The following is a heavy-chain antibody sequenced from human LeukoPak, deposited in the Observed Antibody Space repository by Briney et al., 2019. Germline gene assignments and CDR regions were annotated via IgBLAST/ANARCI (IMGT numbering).Heavy chain of an antibody. V-gene: IGHV3-74*01. CDR2: INSDGSST. Sequence: PGGSLRLSCAASGFTFSGSWMHWVRQAPGKGLVWVSRINSDGSSTTYADSVKGRFTISRDNAKNTLYLQMNSLRAEDTAVYYCASTPGYCTSTTCFEYFQHWGQGTLVTVSS. CDR3: ASTPGYCTSTTCFEYFQH. CDR1: GFTFSGSW. D-gene: IGHD2-2*03. J-gene: IGHJ1*01.